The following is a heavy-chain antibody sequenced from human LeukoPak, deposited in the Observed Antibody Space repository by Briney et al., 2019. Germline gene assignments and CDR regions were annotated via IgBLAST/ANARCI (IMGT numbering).Heavy chain of an antibody. CDR2: IYPGDSDT. J-gene: IGHJ4*02. D-gene: IGHD1-20*01. Sequence: GESLKISCKGSGYSFTSYWIGWVRQMPGKGLEWMGIIYPGDSDTRYSPSFQGQVTISADKSISTAYLQWSSPKASDTAMYYCARPHSITRGYFDYWGQGTLVTVSS. CDR3: ARPHSITRGYFDY. CDR1: GYSFTSYW. V-gene: IGHV5-51*01.